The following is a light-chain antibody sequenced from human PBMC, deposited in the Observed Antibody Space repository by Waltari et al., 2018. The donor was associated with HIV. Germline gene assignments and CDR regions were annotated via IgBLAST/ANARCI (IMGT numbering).Light chain of an antibody. V-gene: IGLV1-51*01. CDR1: SSNIRNNP. Sequence: QSVLPQPPSVSAAPGQKVTISSSGSSSNIRNNPQTWYQQLPGTAPNLLIYDNNKRPSGIPDRFSASKSGTSATLGITGLQTGDEAEYYCGAWDSSLSAVVFGTGTKVTVL. CDR2: DNN. J-gene: IGLJ1*01. CDR3: GAWDSSLSAVV.